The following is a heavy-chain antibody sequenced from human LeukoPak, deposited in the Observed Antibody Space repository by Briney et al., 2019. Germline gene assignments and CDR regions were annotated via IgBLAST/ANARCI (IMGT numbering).Heavy chain of an antibody. CDR3: AKGSGWYV. Sequence: PGGSLRLSCAASGFTFSSSSMSWVRQAPGKGLEWVSVISGSGGSTDYADSVKGRFTISRDNSKNTLYLQINSLRAEDTAVYYCAKGSGWYVWGRGTLVTVSS. CDR1: GFTFSSSS. J-gene: IGHJ4*02. CDR2: ISGSGGST. V-gene: IGHV3-23*01. D-gene: IGHD6-19*01.